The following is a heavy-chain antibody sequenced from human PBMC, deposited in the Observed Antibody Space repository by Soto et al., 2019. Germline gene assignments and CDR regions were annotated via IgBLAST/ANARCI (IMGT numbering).Heavy chain of an antibody. V-gene: IGHV3-15*01. J-gene: IGHJ5*02. CDR1: GFTFIDAW. CDR3: TTDLWRIAVVVGSTGYFNP. Sequence: PGGSLRLSCAASGFTFIDAWIIFVRHSPCKWFDWVGRIKSKSDGGTTEYAAPVRGRFTISRDDSKNTLYLQMNSLKTEDTAVYYCTTDLWRIAVVVGSTGYFNPWGQGTPVTVSS. CDR2: IKSKSDGGTT. D-gene: IGHD2-15*01.